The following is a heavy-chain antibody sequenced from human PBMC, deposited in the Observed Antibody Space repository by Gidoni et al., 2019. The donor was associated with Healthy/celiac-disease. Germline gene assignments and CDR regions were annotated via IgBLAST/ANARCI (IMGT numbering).Heavy chain of an antibody. CDR2: ISSSISYI. Sequence: EVQLVESGGGLVKPGGSLRLSCAASGFTFSSYSMDWVRQAPGKGLECVSSISSSISYISYADSVKGRFHISRDNAKNSLYLQMNSLRAEDTAVYYCAREGPGYSYGFWGQGTLVTVSS. V-gene: IGHV3-21*01. CDR3: AREGPGYSYGF. D-gene: IGHD5-18*01. CDR1: GFTFSSYS. J-gene: IGHJ4*02.